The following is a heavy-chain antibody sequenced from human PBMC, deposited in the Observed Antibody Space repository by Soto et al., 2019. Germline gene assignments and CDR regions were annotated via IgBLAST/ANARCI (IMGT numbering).Heavy chain of an antibody. V-gene: IGHV3-30*18. CDR3: AKDLQAYGDYNYYYYGMDV. D-gene: IGHD4-17*01. J-gene: IGHJ6*01. Sequence: QVQLVESGGGVVQPGGSLRLSCTASGFTFTTFGIRWVRQAPGKGLEWVALISYDGHNKYYSDSVKGRFTISRDNYKNTLSLQMNSLRAEDTAVYYCAKDLQAYGDYNYYYYGMDVW. CDR1: GFTFTTFG. CDR2: ISYDGHNK.